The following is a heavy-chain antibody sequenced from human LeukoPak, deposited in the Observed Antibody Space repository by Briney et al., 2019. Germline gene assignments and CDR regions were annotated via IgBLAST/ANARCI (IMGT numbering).Heavy chain of an antibody. Sequence: GGSLRLSCAASGFTFSNYAMSWVRQAPGKGLEWVSVISGSGGRTYYADSVKGRFTISRDNSKNTLWLQMNSLRAEDTAVYYCAKDQGSQDYDILTGYYHYWGQGTLVTVSS. CDR2: ISGSGGRT. CDR3: AKDQGSQDYDILTGYYHY. CDR1: GFTFSNYA. J-gene: IGHJ4*02. V-gene: IGHV3-23*01. D-gene: IGHD3-9*01.